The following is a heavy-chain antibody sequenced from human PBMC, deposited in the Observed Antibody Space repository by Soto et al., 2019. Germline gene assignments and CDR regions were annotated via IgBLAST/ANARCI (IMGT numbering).Heavy chain of an antibody. CDR3: ARAGLGVPGTGYGMYV. J-gene: IGHJ6*02. V-gene: IGHV1-18*01. CDR2: ISAYNGNT. D-gene: IGHD6-19*01. CDR1: GYTFTSYG. Sequence: QVQLVQSGSEVKEPGASVKVSCKASGYTFTSYGISWVRQAPGQGLEWMGWISAYNGNTNYAQKLQGRVTMTTDTSTSTAYMALRSLRSDDTAAYYCARAGLGVPGTGYGMYVWGQGTTVTVSS.